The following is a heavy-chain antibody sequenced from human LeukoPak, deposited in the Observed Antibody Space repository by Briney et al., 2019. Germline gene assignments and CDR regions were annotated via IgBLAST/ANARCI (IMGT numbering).Heavy chain of an antibody. CDR2: ISYDGSNK. V-gene: IGHV3-30*14. D-gene: IGHD1-7*01. CDR3: ARGSRRAQLPRSYDFDI. Sequence: GGSLRLSCAASGFTFSSYAMHWVRQAPGKGLEWVAVISYDGSNKYYADSVKGRFTISRENAKNSLYLQMNSLRAGDTAVYYCARGSRRAQLPRSYDFDIWGQGTVVTVSS. CDR1: GFTFSSYA. J-gene: IGHJ3*02.